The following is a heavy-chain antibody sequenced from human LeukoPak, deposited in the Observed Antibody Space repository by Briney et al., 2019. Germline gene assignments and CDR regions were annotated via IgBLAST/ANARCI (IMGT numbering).Heavy chain of an antibody. J-gene: IGHJ5*02. CDR3: ANTYCSGGSCYLGWFDP. D-gene: IGHD2-15*01. CDR1: GFTFSSYA. Sequence: TGGSLRLSCAASGFTFSSYAMHWVRQAPGKGLEYVSAISSNGGSTYYANSVKGRFTISRDNAKNSLYLQMNSLRAEDTAVYYCANTYCSGGSCYLGWFDPWGQGTLVTVSS. CDR2: ISSNGGST. V-gene: IGHV3-64*01.